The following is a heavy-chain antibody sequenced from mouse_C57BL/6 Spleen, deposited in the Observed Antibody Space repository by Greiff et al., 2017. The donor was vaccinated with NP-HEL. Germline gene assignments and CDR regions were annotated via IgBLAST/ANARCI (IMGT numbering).Heavy chain of an antibody. CDR2: ISDGGSYT. V-gene: IGHV5-4*01. CDR3: ARHYYGSSCFDY. J-gene: IGHJ2*01. D-gene: IGHD1-1*01. Sequence: EVQLKESGGGLVKPGGSLKLSCAASGFTFSSYAMSWVRQTPEKRLEWVATISDGGSYTYYPDNVKGRFTISRDNAKNNLYLQMSHLKSEDTAMYYCARHYYGSSCFDYWGQGTTLTVSS. CDR1: GFTFSSYA.